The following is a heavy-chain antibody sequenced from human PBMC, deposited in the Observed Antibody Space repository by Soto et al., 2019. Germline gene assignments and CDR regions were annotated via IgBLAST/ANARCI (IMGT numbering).Heavy chain of an antibody. D-gene: IGHD3-3*01. V-gene: IGHV3-23*01. CDR2: ISGRGGST. CDR3: AILSVYYDFWSGYYASDAFDI. J-gene: IGHJ3*02. CDR1: GFTFSSYA. Sequence: GGSLRLSCAASGFTFSSYAMSWVRQAPGKGLEWVSAISGRGGSTYYADSVKGRFTISRDNSKNTLYLQMNSLRAEDTAVYYCAILSVYYDFWSGYYASDAFDIWGQGTMVTVSS.